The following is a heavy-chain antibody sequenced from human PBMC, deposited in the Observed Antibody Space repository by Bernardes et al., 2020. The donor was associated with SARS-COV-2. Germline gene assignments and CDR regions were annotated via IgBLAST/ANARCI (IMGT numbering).Heavy chain of an antibody. CDR1: GGSISSYY. D-gene: IGHD3-3*01. Sequence: SETLSLTCTVSGGSISSYYWSWIRQPPGKGLEWIGYIYYSGSTNYNPSLKSRVTISVDTSKNQFSLKLSSVTAADTAVYYCARRGGGGSGYSINYYYYGMDVWGQGTTVTVSS. J-gene: IGHJ6*02. CDR2: IYYSGST. V-gene: IGHV4-59*08. CDR3: ARRGGGGSGYSINYYYYGMDV.